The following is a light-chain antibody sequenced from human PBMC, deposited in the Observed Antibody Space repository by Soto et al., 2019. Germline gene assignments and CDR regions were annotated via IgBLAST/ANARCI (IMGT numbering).Light chain of an antibody. CDR2: EVS. V-gene: IGLV2-14*01. Sequence: QSALTQPASVSGSPGQSITISCTGTSSGVGGYNYVSWYQQHPGKAPKLMIYEVSNRPSGVSNRFSGSRSGNTASLTISGLQAEDEADYYCSSYTSSSIVVFGTGTKAAVL. J-gene: IGLJ1*01. CDR1: SSGVGGYNY. CDR3: SSYTSSSIVV.